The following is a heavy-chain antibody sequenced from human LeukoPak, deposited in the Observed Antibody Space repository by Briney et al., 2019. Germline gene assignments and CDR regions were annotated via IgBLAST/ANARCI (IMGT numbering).Heavy chain of an antibody. D-gene: IGHD6-13*01. CDR3: ARAIAAAEAFDI. J-gene: IGHJ3*02. Sequence: ETLSLTCTVSGGSISSYYWSWIRQPPGKGLEWIGYIYYSGSTNYNPSLKSRVTISVDTSKNQFSLKLSSVTAADTAVYYCARAIAAAEAFDIWGQGTMVTVSS. V-gene: IGHV4-59*01. CDR2: IYYSGST. CDR1: GGSISSYY.